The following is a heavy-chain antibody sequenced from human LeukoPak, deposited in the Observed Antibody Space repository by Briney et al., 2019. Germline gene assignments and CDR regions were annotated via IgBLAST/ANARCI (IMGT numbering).Heavy chain of an antibody. Sequence: GGSLRLSCAASGFTFSSYEMNWVRQAPGKGPEWVSHISSSGSTIYYTDSVKGRFTISRDNSKNSLYLQMNSLRAEDTAIYYCARTVARIGYWGQGTLVTVSS. D-gene: IGHD4-23*01. J-gene: IGHJ4*02. CDR3: ARTVARIGY. CDR2: ISSSGSTI. V-gene: IGHV3-48*03. CDR1: GFTFSSYE.